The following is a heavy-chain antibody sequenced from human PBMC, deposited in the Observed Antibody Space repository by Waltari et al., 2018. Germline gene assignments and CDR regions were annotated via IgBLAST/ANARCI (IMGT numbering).Heavy chain of an antibody. J-gene: IGHJ4*02. Sequence: AAGGFTVSSNYMSWVRQAPGKGLEWVSVIYSGGSTYYADPVKGRFTISRDNSKNTLYLQMNSLRAEDTAVYYWARGSGSSGYSFDYWGQGTLVTVSS. D-gene: IGHD3-22*01. CDR2: IYSGGST. CDR1: GFTVSSNY. CDR3: ARGSGSSGYSFDY. V-gene: IGHV3-53*01.